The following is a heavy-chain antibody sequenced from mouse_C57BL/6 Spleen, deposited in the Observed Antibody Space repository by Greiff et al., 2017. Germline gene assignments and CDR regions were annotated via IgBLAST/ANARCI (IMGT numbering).Heavy chain of an antibody. D-gene: IGHD1-1*01. CDR1: GFTFSSYA. CDR3: ARDNYGSSYDWYFDV. J-gene: IGHJ1*03. Sequence: EVMLVESGGGLVKPGGSLKLSCAASGFTFSSYAMSWVRQTPEKRLEWVATISDGGSYTYYPDNVKGRFTISRDNAKNNLYLQMSHLKSEDTAMYYCARDNYGSSYDWYFDVWGTGTTVTVSS. CDR2: ISDGGSYT. V-gene: IGHV5-4*01.